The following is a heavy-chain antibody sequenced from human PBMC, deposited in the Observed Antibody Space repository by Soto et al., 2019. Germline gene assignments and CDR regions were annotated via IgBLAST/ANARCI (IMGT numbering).Heavy chain of an antibody. CDR1: GGSISSYY. D-gene: IGHD3-10*01. CDR3: ARGTYYYGSGSYYTPYYFDY. J-gene: IGHJ4*02. Sequence: KPSETLSLTCTVSGGSISSYYWSWIRQPPGKGLEWIGYIYYSGSTNYNPSLKSRVTISVDTSKNQFSLKLSSVTAADTAVYYCARGTYYYGSGSYYTPYYFDYWGQGTLVTVSS. V-gene: IGHV4-59*01. CDR2: IYYSGST.